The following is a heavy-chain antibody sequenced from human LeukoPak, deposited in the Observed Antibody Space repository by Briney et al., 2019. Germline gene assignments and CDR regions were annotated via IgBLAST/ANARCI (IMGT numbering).Heavy chain of an antibody. D-gene: IGHD6-19*01. J-gene: IGHJ4*02. V-gene: IGHV1-69*05. CDR3: ATRTYSSGWYEIPDDY. Sequence: SVKVSCKASGGTFSSYAISWVRQGPGQGLEWMGRIIPIFGTANYAQKFQGRVTITTDESTSTAYMELSSLRSEDTAVYYCATRTYSSGWYEIPDDYWGQGTLVTVSS. CDR1: GGTFSSYA. CDR2: IIPIFGTA.